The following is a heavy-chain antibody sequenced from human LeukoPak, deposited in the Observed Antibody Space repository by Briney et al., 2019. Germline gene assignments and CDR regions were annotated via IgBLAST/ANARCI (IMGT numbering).Heavy chain of an antibody. Sequence: GGSLRLSCAASGFTFSSYSMTWVRQAPGRGLEWVSSISSNNYIYYADSVKGRFTISRDDAKNSLYLQMNSLRAEDTAVYYCARDRTVLLYSSNWYFDYWGQGTLVTVSS. V-gene: IGHV3-21*01. CDR3: ARDRTVLLYSSNWYFDY. CDR1: GFTFSSYS. D-gene: IGHD1-1*01. J-gene: IGHJ4*02. CDR2: ISSNNYI.